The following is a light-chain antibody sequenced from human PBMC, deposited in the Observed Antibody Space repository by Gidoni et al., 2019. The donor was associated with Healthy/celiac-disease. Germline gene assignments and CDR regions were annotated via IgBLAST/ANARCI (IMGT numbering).Light chain of an antibody. CDR2: GAS. V-gene: IGKV3-15*01. CDR3: QQYNNWPFYT. CDR1: QSVSSN. Sequence: IVMTQSSATLSVSPGERATLSCRASQSVSSNLAWYQQKPGQAPRLLIYGASTRATGIPARFSGSGSGTEFTLTISSLQSEDFAVYYCQQYNNWPFYTFGQXTKLEIK. J-gene: IGKJ2*01.